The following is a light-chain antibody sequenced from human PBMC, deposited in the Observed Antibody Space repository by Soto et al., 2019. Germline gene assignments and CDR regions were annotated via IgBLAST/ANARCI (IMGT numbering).Light chain of an antibody. CDR3: QSYDSSLRGVV. Sequence: QSVLTQPPSVSGAPGQSVIISCTGSSSNIGAGSDVHWYQLIPGTAPKLLMYGNGNRPSGVPDRFSGSKSGTSASLAITGLQADDEADYYCQSYDSSLRGVVFGGGTKLTVL. CDR2: GNG. V-gene: IGLV1-40*01. CDR1: SSNIGAGSD. J-gene: IGLJ2*01.